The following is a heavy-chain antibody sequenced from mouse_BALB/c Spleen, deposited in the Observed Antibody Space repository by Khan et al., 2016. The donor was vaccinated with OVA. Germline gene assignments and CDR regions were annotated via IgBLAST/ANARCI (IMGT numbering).Heavy chain of an antibody. J-gene: IGHJ2*01. CDR2: ISYSGST. CDR1: GYSITSDYA. V-gene: IGHV3-2*02. D-gene: IGHD1-1*01. CDR3: ASGRLLRRYPDYFDY. Sequence: EVELVESGPGLLKPSQSLSLTCTVTGYSITSDYAWNWIRQFPGNQLEWMAYISYSGSTTYSPSLSSRISITRDTSKNQFFLQLKSVTTEDTATYYGASGRLLRRYPDYFDYWGQGTTLTVSA.